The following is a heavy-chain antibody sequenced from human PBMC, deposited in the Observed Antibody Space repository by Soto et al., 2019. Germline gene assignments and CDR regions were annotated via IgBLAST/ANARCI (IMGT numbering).Heavy chain of an antibody. CDR2: IHPSGRS. CDR1: GGSVTSNKW. CDR3: ARGGDWRFDS. V-gene: IGHV4-4*02. J-gene: IGHJ4*02. Sequence: QVPLQESGPGPVKPSGTLSLTCAVSGGSVTSNKWWTWVRQSPGKGLVWIGEIHPSGRSNYSPSLKSRVTMSVDKSKNQFSLIVNSVTASDTAVYYCARGGDWRFDSWGQGTLVIVSS. D-gene: IGHD1-1*01.